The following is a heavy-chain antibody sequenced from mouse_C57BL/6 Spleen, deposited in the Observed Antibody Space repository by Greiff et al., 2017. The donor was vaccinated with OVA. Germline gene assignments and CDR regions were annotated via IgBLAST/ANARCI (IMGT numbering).Heavy chain of an antibody. Sequence: VQLQQSGPDLVKPGASVKISCKASGYAFSSSWMNWVKQRPGKGLEWIGRIYPGDGDTNYNGKFKGKATLTADKSSSTAYMQLSSLTSEDSAVYFCARNWDDGYWGQGTTLTVSS. CDR1: GYAFSSSW. J-gene: IGHJ2*01. CDR2: IYPGDGDT. D-gene: IGHD4-1*01. CDR3: ARNWDDGY. V-gene: IGHV1-82*01.